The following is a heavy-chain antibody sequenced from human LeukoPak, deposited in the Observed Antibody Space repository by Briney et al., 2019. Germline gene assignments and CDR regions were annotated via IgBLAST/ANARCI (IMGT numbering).Heavy chain of an antibody. Sequence: GGSLTLLCAASGFPLSHYVALWPRHARERGLQWVACISGWGGRTYYADPEKGRFTISRDSSKNTVFLLMSSLRAEDTAVYWCTKGSSPDYYGSGRFDSWGQGILVTVSS. D-gene: IGHD3-10*01. CDR1: GFPLSHYV. V-gene: IGHV3-23*01. CDR2: ISGWGGRT. J-gene: IGHJ5*01. CDR3: TKGSSPDYYGSGRFDS.